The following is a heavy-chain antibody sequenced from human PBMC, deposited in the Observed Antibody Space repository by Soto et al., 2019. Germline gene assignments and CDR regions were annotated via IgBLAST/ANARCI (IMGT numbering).Heavy chain of an antibody. Sequence: LGESLKISCKGSGYSFTSYWISWVRQMPGKSMEWMGRLDPRDSYTNYSPSFQGHVTISADKSISTAYLQWSSLKASDTAMYYCARHDPIRSYFYYYYGMDVWGQGTTVTVSS. D-gene: IGHD3-3*01. CDR1: GYSFTSYW. CDR2: LDPRDSYT. J-gene: IGHJ6*02. V-gene: IGHV5-10-1*01. CDR3: ARHDPIRSYFYYYYGMDV.